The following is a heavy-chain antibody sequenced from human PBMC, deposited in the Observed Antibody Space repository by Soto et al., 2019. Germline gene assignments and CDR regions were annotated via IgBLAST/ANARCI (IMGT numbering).Heavy chain of an antibody. CDR1: GFTFSSYA. CDR2: ISGSGGSA. J-gene: IGHJ4*02. CDR3: AKAMVTTVTAFDY. V-gene: IGHV3-23*01. D-gene: IGHD4-4*01. Sequence: LRLSCAASGFTFSSYAMSWVRQAPGKGLEWVSAISGSGGSAYYADSVKGRFTISRDNSKNTLYLQMNSLRAEDTAVYYCAKAMVTTVTAFDYWGQGTLVTVSS.